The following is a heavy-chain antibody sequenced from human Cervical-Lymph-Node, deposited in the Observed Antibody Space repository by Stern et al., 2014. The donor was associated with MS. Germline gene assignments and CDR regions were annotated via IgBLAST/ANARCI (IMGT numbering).Heavy chain of an antibody. CDR1: GGSIGSFY. CDR2: SHYRGTT. D-gene: IGHD6-6*01. CDR3: ARDSPDTSSGAFDI. J-gene: IGHJ3*02. Sequence: QVQLQESGPGLVKPSETLSLTCTVSGGSIGSFYWNWLRQSPGKGLEWIGPSHYRGTTKYNPSLKTRVTISLDTSKKQFSLTLSSVTAADSAVYYCARDSPDTSSGAFDIWGQGTVVTVSS. V-gene: IGHV4-59*01.